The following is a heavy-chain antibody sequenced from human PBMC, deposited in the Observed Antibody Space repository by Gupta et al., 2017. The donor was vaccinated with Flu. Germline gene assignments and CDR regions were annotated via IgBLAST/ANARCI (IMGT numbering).Heavy chain of an antibody. D-gene: IGHD4-17*01. V-gene: IGHV4-39*01. CDR3: ARHPPEDDYGEPDWYFDL. Sequence: QLQLQESGPGLVKPSETLSLTCTVSGGSISSSSYYWGWIRQPPGKGLEWIGSIYYSGSTYYNPSLKRRVTISVDTSKNQFSRKLSYVTAAETAVYYCARHPPEDDYGEPDWYFDLWGRGTLVTVYS. CDR2: IYYSGST. CDR1: GGSISSSSYY. J-gene: IGHJ2*01.